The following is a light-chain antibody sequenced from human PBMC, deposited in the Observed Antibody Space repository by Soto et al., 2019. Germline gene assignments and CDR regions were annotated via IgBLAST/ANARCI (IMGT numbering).Light chain of an antibody. CDR1: QHIGNV. CDR2: GTS. CDR3: QHYFNYPIT. J-gene: IGKJ5*01. V-gene: IGKV1-8*01. Sequence: AIRMTQSPSSLSASTGDTVTITCRASQHIGNVLAWYQQKPGTAPKVLISGTSDLHGGVPSRFSGSGSGTDFTLTITHLQSEDFATYYCQHYFNYPITLGQGTRLEIK.